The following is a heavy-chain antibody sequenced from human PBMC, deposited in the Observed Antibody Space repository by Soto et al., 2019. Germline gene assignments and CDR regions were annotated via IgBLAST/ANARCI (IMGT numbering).Heavy chain of an antibody. CDR2: IYYSGST. Sequence: TSETLSLTCTVSGGSISSYYWSWLRQPPGKGLEWIGYIYYSGSTYYNPSLKSRVTISVDTSKNQFSLKLSSVTAADTDVYYCARDYGSGSYPDVAYGMDVWGQGTTVTVSS. CDR3: ARDYGSGSYPDVAYGMDV. J-gene: IGHJ6*02. CDR1: GGSISSYY. V-gene: IGHV4-30-4*01. D-gene: IGHD3-10*01.